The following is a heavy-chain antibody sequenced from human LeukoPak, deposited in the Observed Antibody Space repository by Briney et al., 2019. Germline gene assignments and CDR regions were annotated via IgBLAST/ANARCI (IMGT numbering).Heavy chain of an antibody. CDR2: IKEDGSEK. CDR1: GFSFSNSW. CDR3: ARWAESNDY. J-gene: IGHJ4*02. Sequence: GGSVRLSCAASGFSFSNSWMSWARQAPGKGLEWVANIKEDGSEKYYVDSVKGRFTISRDNAKNTLYLQMNSLRAEDTAVYYAARWAESNDYWGQGTLVTVSS. V-gene: IGHV3-7*05.